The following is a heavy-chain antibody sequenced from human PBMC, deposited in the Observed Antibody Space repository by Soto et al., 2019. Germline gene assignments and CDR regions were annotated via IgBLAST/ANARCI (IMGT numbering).Heavy chain of an antibody. CDR2: IWYDGSNK. Sequence: QVQLVESGGGVVQPGRSLRLSCAASGFTFSSYGMHWVRQAPGKGLEWVAVIWYDGSNKYYADSVKGRFTISRDNSKNPLYLQMNGLRAEGTAVYYCARDGCYSYESSGYYQSFVYWGQGTLVTVSS. CDR3: ARDGCYSYESSGYYQSFVY. V-gene: IGHV3-33*01. J-gene: IGHJ4*02. CDR1: GFTFSSYG. D-gene: IGHD3-22*01.